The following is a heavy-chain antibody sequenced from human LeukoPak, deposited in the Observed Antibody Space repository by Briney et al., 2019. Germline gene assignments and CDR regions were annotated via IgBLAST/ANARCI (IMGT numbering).Heavy chain of an antibody. Sequence: ASVKVSCKASGYTFTGYYMHWVRQAPGQGLEWMGRINPNSGGTNYAQKFQGRVTMTRDTSISTAYMELSRLRSDDTAVYYCARDIPLWFGECWFDPWGQGTLVTVSS. CDR3: ARDIPLWFGECWFDP. CDR2: INPNSGGT. CDR1: GYTFTGYY. V-gene: IGHV1-2*06. J-gene: IGHJ5*02. D-gene: IGHD3-10*01.